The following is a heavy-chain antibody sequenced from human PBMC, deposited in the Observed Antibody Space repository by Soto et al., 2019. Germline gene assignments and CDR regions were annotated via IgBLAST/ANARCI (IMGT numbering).Heavy chain of an antibody. Sequence: GGSLRLSCAASGFTISSYAMHWVRQAPGKGLEWVAVISYDGSNKYYADSVKGGFTISRDNSKNTLYLQMNSLRAEDTAVYYCVRDTTYCTNGVCPLDYWGQGTLVTVSS. CDR2: ISYDGSNK. CDR3: VRDTTYCTNGVCPLDY. D-gene: IGHD2-8*01. V-gene: IGHV3-30-3*01. J-gene: IGHJ4*02. CDR1: GFTISSYA.